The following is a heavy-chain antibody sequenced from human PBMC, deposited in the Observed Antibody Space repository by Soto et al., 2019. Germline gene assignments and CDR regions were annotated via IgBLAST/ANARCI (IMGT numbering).Heavy chain of an antibody. Sequence: QVQLVESGGGVVQPGRSLRLSCAASGFTFSSYAMHWVRQAPGKGLEWVAVISYDGSNKYYADSVKGRVTISRDNSKNTLYLQMNSLRAEDTAVYYCARSSLVTARLFDYWGQGTLVTVSS. CDR2: ISYDGSNK. CDR1: GFTFSSYA. D-gene: IGHD2-15*01. V-gene: IGHV3-30-3*01. J-gene: IGHJ4*02. CDR3: ARSSLVTARLFDY.